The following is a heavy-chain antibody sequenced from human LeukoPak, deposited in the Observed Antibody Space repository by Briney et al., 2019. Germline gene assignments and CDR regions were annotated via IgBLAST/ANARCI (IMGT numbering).Heavy chain of an antibody. V-gene: IGHV1-46*01. CDR2: INPSGDFR. CDR1: GYTFGTHW. J-gene: IGHJ5*02. CDR3: ARDYSGEWEQLTGWWFDP. D-gene: IGHD1-26*01. Sequence: ASVTVSCKASGYTFGTHWMHWVRQAPGQGLEWMGIINPSGDFRSYAQKFQGRVTVTRDMYTRTVYMELSDLDPEETAVYYCARDYSGEWEQLTGWWFDPWGQGTLVTVSS.